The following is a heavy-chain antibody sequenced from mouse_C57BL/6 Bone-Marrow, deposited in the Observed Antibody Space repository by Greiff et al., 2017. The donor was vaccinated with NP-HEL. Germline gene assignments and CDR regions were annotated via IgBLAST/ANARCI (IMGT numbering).Heavy chain of an antibody. CDR1: GYTFTSYG. V-gene: IGHV1-81*01. CDR3: ARWEDYFDY. D-gene: IGHD4-1*01. J-gene: IGHJ2*01. CDR2: IYPRSGNT. Sequence: VKLVESGAELARPGASVKLSCKASGYTFTSYGISWVKQRTGQGLEWIGEIYPRSGNTYYNEKFKGKATLTADKSSSTAYMELRSLTSEDSAVYFCARWEDYFDYWGQGTTLTVSS.